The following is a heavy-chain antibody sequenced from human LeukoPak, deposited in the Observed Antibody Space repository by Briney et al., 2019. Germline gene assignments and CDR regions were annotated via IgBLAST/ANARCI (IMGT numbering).Heavy chain of an antibody. CDR2: IIPIFGTA. V-gene: IGHV1-69*05. D-gene: IGHD2-2*01. Sequence: ASVKVSCKASGGTFSSYAISWVRQAPGQGLEWMGGIIPIFGTANYAQKFQGRVTITTDESTSTAYMELSSLRSEDTAVYYCARGGLPAATLNWFDPWGQGTLVTVSS. CDR3: ARGGLPAATLNWFDP. J-gene: IGHJ5*02. CDR1: GGTFSSYA.